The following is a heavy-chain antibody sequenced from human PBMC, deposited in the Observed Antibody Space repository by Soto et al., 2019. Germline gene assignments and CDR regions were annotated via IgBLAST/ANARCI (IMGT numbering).Heavy chain of an antibody. CDR2: ISYDGSDQ. Sequence: PCGSIGLSSAASGYSFSIYGMYWVRQAPGKGLEWVARISYDGSDQFYGDSVKGRFTISRDNSKNILYVQMNSLRSEDKAVYYCAKDTGADYWGQGTVVTVSS. CDR1: GYSFSIYG. J-gene: IGHJ4*02. V-gene: IGHV3-30*18. D-gene: IGHD3-10*01. CDR3: AKDTGADY.